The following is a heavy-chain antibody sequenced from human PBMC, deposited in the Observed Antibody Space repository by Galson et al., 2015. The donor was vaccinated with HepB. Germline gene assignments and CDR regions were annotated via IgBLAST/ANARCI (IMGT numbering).Heavy chain of an antibody. CDR1: GYTVSSNY. Sequence: LRLSCAASGYTVSSNYMSWVRQAPGKGLEWVSVIYSGGSTYYADSVKGRFTISRDNSKNTLYLQMNSLRAEDTAVYYCARDSPSGSYYYYYMDVWGKGTTVTVSS. D-gene: IGHD1-26*01. CDR2: IYSGGST. J-gene: IGHJ6*03. V-gene: IGHV3-66*01. CDR3: ARDSPSGSYYYYYMDV.